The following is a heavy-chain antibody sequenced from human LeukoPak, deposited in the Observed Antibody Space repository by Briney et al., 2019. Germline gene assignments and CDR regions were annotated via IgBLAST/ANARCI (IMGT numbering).Heavy chain of an antibody. Sequence: SETLSLTCSVSGYSISSGYYWGWIRQPPGQGLEWIGSIFQSRNTYYNPSLKSRVTISVDTSKNQFSLRLTSVTAADTAVYFCARDNRPYCSGGTCSSNWFDPWGQGTLVIVSS. CDR2: IFQSRNT. V-gene: IGHV4-38-2*02. CDR1: GYSISSGYY. J-gene: IGHJ5*02. CDR3: ARDNRPYCSGGTCSSNWFDP. D-gene: IGHD2-15*01.